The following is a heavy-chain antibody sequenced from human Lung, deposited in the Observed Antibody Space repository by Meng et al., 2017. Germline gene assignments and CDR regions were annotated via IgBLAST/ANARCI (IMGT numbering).Heavy chain of an antibody. CDR2: INHSGST. CDR1: GGSFSDYY. J-gene: IGHJ4*02. D-gene: IGHD4-11*01. V-gene: IGHV4-34*01. Sequence: QVHVRQGGAGRLKPSETLSFTCVVSGGSFSDYYWSWIRQPPGKGLEWIGEINHSGSTNYNPSLESRATISVDTSQNNLSLKLSSVTAADSAVYYCARGPTTMAHDFDYRGQGTLVTVSS. CDR3: ARGPTTMAHDFDY.